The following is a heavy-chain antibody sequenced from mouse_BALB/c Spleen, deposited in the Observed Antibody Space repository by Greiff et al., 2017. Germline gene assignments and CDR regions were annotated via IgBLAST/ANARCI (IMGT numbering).Heavy chain of an antibody. J-gene: IGHJ2*01. CDR1: GFSLTSYG. D-gene: IGHD2-4*01. CDR2: IWAGGST. CDR3: ARVYDYDEGGYFDY. Sequence: VHLVESGPGLVAPSQSLSITCTVSGFSLTSYGVHWVRQPPGKGLEWLGVIWAGGSTNYNSALMSRLSISKDNSKSQVFLKMNSLQTDDTAMYYCARVYDYDEGGYFDYWGQGTTRTVSS. V-gene: IGHV2-9*02.